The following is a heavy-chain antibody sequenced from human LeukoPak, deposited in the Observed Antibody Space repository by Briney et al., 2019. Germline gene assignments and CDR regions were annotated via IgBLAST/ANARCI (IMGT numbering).Heavy chain of an antibody. CDR2: INPGDSDN. CDR1: GYSFTSYC. D-gene: IGHD1-14*01. V-gene: IGHV5-51*01. Sequence: GESLKISCKGSGYSFTSYCSSRVRQLPAKGLQWMGIINPGDSDNRYNPSFQGQVTISAHKSISTAYLQWSSLKASDTAMYYCARVYYYYYYMDVWGKGTTVTVSS. J-gene: IGHJ6*03. CDR3: ARVYYYYYYMDV.